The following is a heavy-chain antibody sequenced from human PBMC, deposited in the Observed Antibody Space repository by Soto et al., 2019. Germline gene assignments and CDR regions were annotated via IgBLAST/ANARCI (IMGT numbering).Heavy chain of an antibody. Sequence: EVQLVESGGGLVQPGGCLRLSCAASGFPFSSYWMSWVRQAPGKGLEWVANIKQDGSEKYYVDSVKGRFTTSRDNAKNSLYLQMNSLRAEDTAVYYCARTYYYDSSGYYYNFYWGQGTLVTVSS. D-gene: IGHD3-22*01. J-gene: IGHJ4*02. CDR1: GFPFSSYW. CDR3: ARTYYYDSSGYYYNFY. CDR2: IKQDGSEK. V-gene: IGHV3-7*01.